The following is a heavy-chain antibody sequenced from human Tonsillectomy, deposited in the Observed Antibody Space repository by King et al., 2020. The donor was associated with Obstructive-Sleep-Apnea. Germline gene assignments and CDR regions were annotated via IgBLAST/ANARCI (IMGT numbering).Heavy chain of an antibody. J-gene: IGHJ4*02. CDR1: GFTVSSAY. D-gene: IGHD3-16*01. V-gene: IGHV3-66*01. CDR3: ARGGTLAFDY. Sequence: QLVKSGGGLVQPGGSLRLSCAASGFTVSSAYINWVRQAPGKGLECVSVIYSGGSAYYADSVKGRFTISRDDSKNTGYLQMNSLTAEDTAVYYCARGGTLAFDYWGQGTLVTVSS. CDR2: IYSGGSA.